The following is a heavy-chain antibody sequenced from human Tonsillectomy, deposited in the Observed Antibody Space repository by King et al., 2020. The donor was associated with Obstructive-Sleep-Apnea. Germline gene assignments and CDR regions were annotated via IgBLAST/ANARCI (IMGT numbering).Heavy chain of an antibody. CDR2: IYYSGTT. CDR3: AGEFITGTDFDY. Sequence: QLQESGPGLVKPSETLSLTCTVSGGSITISSYYWGWIRQPPGTGLEWIGSIYYSGTTYYNPSLKSRITISVDTSKNQFSLKLSSVTAADTAVYYCAGEFITGTDFDYWGQGTLVTVSS. CDR1: GGSITISSYY. D-gene: IGHD1-20*01. V-gene: IGHV4-39*07. J-gene: IGHJ4*02.